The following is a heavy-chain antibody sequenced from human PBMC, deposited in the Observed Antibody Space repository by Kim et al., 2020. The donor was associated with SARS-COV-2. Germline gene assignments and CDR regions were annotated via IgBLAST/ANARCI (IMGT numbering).Heavy chain of an antibody. V-gene: IGHV3-30*03. D-gene: IGHD4-17*01. J-gene: IGHJ4*02. CDR3: ARVQCVALTTVTTCGGDY. CDR2: ISHDGGNK. CDR1: GFTFSSYH. Sequence: GGSLRLSCAASGFTFSSYHMHWVRQAPGKGLEWVAVISHDGGNKYYADSVKGRSTISRDNSENTLYLQISSLRDDDTAVYYCARVQCVALTTVTTCGGDYWVQGALVFVSS.